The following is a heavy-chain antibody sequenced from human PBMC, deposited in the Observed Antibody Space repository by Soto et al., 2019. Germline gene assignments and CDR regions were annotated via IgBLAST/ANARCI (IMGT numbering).Heavy chain of an antibody. CDR1: GFTFSSYG. Sequence: QVQLVESGGGVVQPGRSLRLSCAASGFTFSSYGMHWVRQAPGKGLEWVAVIWYDGSNKYYADSVKGRFTISRDNSKNTRYQQRNSLRAEDRAVYYCARETVYCTNGVCRGCFDPWGKGTLVTVPS. D-gene: IGHD2-8*01. CDR2: IWYDGSNK. CDR3: ARETVYCTNGVCRGCFDP. J-gene: IGHJ5*02. V-gene: IGHV3-33*01.